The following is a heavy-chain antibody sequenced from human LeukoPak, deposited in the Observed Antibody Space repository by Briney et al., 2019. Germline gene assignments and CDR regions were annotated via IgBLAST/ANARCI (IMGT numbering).Heavy chain of an antibody. CDR2: IWYDGSNK. CDR3: AKGDTLLWFGDHRGGWFDP. J-gene: IGHJ5*02. CDR1: GFTFSSYG. Sequence: GGSLRLSCAASGFTFSSYGMHWVRQAPGKGLEWVAVIWYDGSNKYYADSVKGRFTISRDNSKNTLYLQMNSLRAEDTAVYYCAKGDTLLWFGDHRGGWFDPWGQGTLVTVSS. V-gene: IGHV3-33*06. D-gene: IGHD3-10*01.